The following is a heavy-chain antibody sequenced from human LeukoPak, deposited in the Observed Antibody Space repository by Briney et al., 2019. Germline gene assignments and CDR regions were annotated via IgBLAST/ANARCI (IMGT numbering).Heavy chain of an antibody. CDR3: ARNRGWLQFDY. CDR1: GFTFGNYW. V-gene: IGHV3-74*01. Sequence: PGGSLRLSCAASGFTFGNYWMHWVRQAPGKGLVWVSRINSDGSSTSYADSVKGRFTISRDNAKTSLYLQMDSLRAEDTAVYYCARNRGWLQFDYWGQGTLVTVSS. J-gene: IGHJ4*02. CDR2: INSDGSST. D-gene: IGHD5-12*01.